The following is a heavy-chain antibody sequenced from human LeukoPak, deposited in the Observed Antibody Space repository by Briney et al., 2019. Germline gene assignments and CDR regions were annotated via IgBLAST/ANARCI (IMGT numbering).Heavy chain of an antibody. Sequence: PGGSLRLSCAGSGYTFSSYSMNWVRQAPGKGLEWVSSISSSSSYIYYADSVKGRFTISRDNAKNSLCLQMNSLRAEDTAVYYCARDRFLYGDYEIFDYWGQGTLVTVSS. CDR1: GYTFSSYS. CDR2: ISSSSSYI. CDR3: ARDRFLYGDYEIFDY. J-gene: IGHJ4*02. D-gene: IGHD4-17*01. V-gene: IGHV3-21*01.